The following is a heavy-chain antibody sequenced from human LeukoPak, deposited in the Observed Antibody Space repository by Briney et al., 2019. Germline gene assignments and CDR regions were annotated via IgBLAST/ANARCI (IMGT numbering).Heavy chain of an antibody. CDR1: GFTFSSYS. Sequence: PGGSLRLSCAASGFTFSSYSMNWVRQAPGKGLEWVSYISSSSSTIYYADSVKGRFTISRDNAKNSLNLQMNSLRAEDTAVYYCARDLIAAAGGYDAFDIWGQGTMVTVSS. CDR3: ARDLIAAAGGYDAFDI. CDR2: ISSSSSTI. D-gene: IGHD6-13*01. J-gene: IGHJ3*02. V-gene: IGHV3-48*01.